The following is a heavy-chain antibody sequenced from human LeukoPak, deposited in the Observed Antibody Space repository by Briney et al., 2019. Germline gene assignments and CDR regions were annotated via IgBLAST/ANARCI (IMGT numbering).Heavy chain of an antibody. D-gene: IGHD6-19*01. J-gene: IGHJ4*02. CDR2: ITGNGGGT. CDR3: AKGRAAVADTEGDY. CDR1: GFTFSSYA. Sequence: GGSLRLSCAASGFTFSSYAMSWVRQAPGKGLEWVSAITGNGGGTYYADSVKGRFTISRDNSKITLYLQMNSRRVEDTAVYYCAKGRAAVADTEGDYWGQGTLVTVSS. V-gene: IGHV3-23*01.